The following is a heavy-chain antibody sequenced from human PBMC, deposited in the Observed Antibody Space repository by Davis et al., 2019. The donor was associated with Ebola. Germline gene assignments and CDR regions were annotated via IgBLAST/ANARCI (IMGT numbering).Heavy chain of an antibody. CDR1: GYSFTSYW. J-gene: IGHJ3*02. D-gene: IGHD3-3*01. Sequence: GESLKISCKGSGYSFTSYWIGWVRQVPGRGLEWIGIIYPGDSDIRYSPSFQGQVTVSADKSISTAYLQCSSLKASDTAMYYCARHWSGYPYAAFDIWGQGTMVTVSS. V-gene: IGHV5-51*01. CDR2: IYPGDSDI. CDR3: ARHWSGYPYAAFDI.